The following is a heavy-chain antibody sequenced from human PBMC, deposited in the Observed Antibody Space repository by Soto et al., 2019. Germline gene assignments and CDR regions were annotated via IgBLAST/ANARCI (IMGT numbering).Heavy chain of an antibody. CDR2: INHSGST. D-gene: IGHD2-2*01. J-gene: IGHJ5*02. Sequence: SETLSLACAVYGGSFSGYYGSWIRKPPGKGLEWSGEINHSGSTNYNPSLNSPVTISVDTSKNQFSLKLSSVTAADTAVYYCARRTAYCSSTSCYGSCFGLWGQGTMVTGSS. CDR3: ARRTAYCSSTSCYGSCFGL. V-gene: IGHV4-34*01. CDR1: GGSFSGYY.